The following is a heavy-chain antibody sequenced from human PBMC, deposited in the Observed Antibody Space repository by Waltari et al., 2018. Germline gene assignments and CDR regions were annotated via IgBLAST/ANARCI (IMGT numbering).Heavy chain of an antibody. CDR3: ARDGGDHDILTGYYVGDY. J-gene: IGHJ4*02. D-gene: IGHD3-9*01. CDR2: ISTSGSYI. CDR1: GFIFSSFS. Sequence: EVQLVESGGGLVKPGGSLRLSCAASGFIFSSFSMNWVRQAPGEGPGWVSSISTSGSYIFYAKSVQGRFTISRDNAKNSLYLQMNSLRAEDTAVYYCARDGGDHDILTGYYVGDYWGQGTLVTVSS. V-gene: IGHV3-21*01.